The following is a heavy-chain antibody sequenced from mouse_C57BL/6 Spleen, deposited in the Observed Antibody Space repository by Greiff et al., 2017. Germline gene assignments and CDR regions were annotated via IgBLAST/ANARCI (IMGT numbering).Heavy chain of an antibody. CDR1: GYTFTSYG. CDR2: IYPRSGNT. D-gene: IGHD4-1*01. Sequence: VKLMESGAELARPGASVKLSCKASGYTFTSYGISWVKQRTGQGLEWIGEIYPRSGNTYYNEKFKGKATLTADKSSSTAYMELRSLTSEDSAVYFWAGNWGGGDYWCQGTTLTVSS. CDR3: AGNWGGGDY. J-gene: IGHJ2*01. V-gene: IGHV1-81*01.